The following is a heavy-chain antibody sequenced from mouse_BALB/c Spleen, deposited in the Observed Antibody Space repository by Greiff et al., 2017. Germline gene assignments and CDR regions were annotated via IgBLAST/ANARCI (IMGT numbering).Heavy chain of an antibody. Sequence: EVQGVESGGGLVKLGGSLKLSCAASGFTFSSYYMSWVRQTPEKRLELVAAINSNGGSTYYPDTVKGRFTISRDNAKNTLYLQMSRLKSEDTALYDCARRHYYGREGYWYFDVWGAGTTVTVSS. CDR2: INSNGGST. D-gene: IGHD1-1*01. CDR3: ARRHYYGREGYWYFDV. J-gene: IGHJ1*01. CDR1: GFTFSSYY. V-gene: IGHV5-6-2*01.